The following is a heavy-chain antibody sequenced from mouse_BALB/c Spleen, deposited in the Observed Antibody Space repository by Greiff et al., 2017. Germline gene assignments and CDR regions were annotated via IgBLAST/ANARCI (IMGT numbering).Heavy chain of an antibody. CDR3: ARLGYDGYYEDAMDY. D-gene: IGHD2-3*01. CDR2: ISSGGSYT. Sequence: EVQVVESGGGLVKPGGSLKLSCAASGFTFSSYAMSWVRQSPEKRLEWVAEISSGGSYTYYPDTVTGRFTISRDNAKNTLYLEMSSLRSEDTAMYYCARLGYDGYYEDAMDYWGQGTSVTVSS. J-gene: IGHJ4*01. CDR1: GFTFSSYA. V-gene: IGHV5-9-4*01.